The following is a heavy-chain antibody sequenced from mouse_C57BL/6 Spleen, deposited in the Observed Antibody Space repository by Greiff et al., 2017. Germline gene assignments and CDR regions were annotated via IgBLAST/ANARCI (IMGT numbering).Heavy chain of an antibody. CDR2: IDPSDSYT. CDR3: ARGYGSSYVGYFDV. V-gene: IGHV1-59*01. CDR1: GYTFTSYW. D-gene: IGHD1-1*01. Sequence: VQLQQPGAELVRPGTSVKLSCKASGYTFTSYWMHWVKQRPGQGLEWIGVIDPSDSYTNYNQKFKGKATLTVDTSSSTAYMQLSSLTSEDYAVYYCARGYGSSYVGYFDVWGTGTTVTVSS. J-gene: IGHJ1*03.